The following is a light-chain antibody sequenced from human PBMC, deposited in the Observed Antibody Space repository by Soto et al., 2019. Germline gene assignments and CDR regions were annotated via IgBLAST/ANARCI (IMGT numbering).Light chain of an antibody. Sequence: DIQMTQSPSTLSASVGDRVTIACRASQSISSWLAWYQQKPGKAPKLLIYKASTLESGVPSRFSGSGSGTEFTLTIRSLQPYEFSIYYCQQYNNYWTFGQGTKVEIK. CDR1: QSISSW. V-gene: IGKV1-5*03. CDR3: QQYNNYWT. J-gene: IGKJ1*01. CDR2: KAS.